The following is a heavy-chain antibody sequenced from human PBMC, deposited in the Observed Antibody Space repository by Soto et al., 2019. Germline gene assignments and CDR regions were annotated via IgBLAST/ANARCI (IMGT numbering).Heavy chain of an antibody. Sequence: GGSLRLSCAASGFTFSSYSMNWVRQAPGKGLEWVSSISSSSYIYYADSVKGRFTISRDNAKNSLYLQMNSLRAEDTAVYYCCSRSSSGYWYFDLWGRGTLVTVS. CDR1: GFTFSSYS. V-gene: IGHV3-21*01. CDR2: ISSSSYI. CDR3: CSRSSSGYWYFDL. J-gene: IGHJ2*01. D-gene: IGHD6-6*01.